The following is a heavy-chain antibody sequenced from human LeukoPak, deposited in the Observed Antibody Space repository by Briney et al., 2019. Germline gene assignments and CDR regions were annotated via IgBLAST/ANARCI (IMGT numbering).Heavy chain of an antibody. CDR3: ARGLGITFAGVIARRDAFDI. CDR1: GGSFSGYY. J-gene: IGHJ3*02. D-gene: IGHD3-16*02. V-gene: IGHV4-34*01. CDR2: SNHSGST. Sequence: SETLSLTCAVYGGSFSGYYWSWIRQPPGKGLEWIGESNHSGSTNYNPSLKSRVTISVDTSKNQFSLKLSSVTAADTAVYYCARGLGITFAGVIARRDAFDIWGQGTMVTVSS.